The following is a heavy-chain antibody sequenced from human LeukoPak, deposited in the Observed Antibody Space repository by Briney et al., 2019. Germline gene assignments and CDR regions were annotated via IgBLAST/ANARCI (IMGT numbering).Heavy chain of an antibody. J-gene: IGHJ4*02. CDR3: ARYPYYFDY. CDR1: GGSFSGYY. Sequence: SETLSLTCAVYGGSFSGYYWSWIRQPPGKGLEWIGEINHSGSTNYNPSLKSRVTISVDTSKNQFSLELSSVTAADTAVYYCARYPYYFDYWGQGTLVTVSS. V-gene: IGHV4-34*01. CDR2: INHSGST.